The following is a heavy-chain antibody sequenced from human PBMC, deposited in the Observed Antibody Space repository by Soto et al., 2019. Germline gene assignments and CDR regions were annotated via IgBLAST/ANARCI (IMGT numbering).Heavy chain of an antibody. CDR1: GYTFTSYY. CDR3: ARESATVTTLSWYFDL. CDR2: INPSGGST. V-gene: IGHV1-46*01. J-gene: IGHJ2*01. Sequence: ASVKVSCKASGYTFTSYYMHWVRQAPGRGLEWMGIINPSGGSTSYAQKFQGRVTMTRDTSTSTVYMELSSLRSEDTAVYYCARESATVTTLSWYFDLWGRGTLVTVSS. D-gene: IGHD4-17*01.